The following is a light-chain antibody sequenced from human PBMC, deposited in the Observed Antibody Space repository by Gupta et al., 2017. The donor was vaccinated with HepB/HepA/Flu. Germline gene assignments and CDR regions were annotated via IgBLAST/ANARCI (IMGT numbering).Light chain of an antibody. V-gene: IGLV1-44*01. CDR1: STNNRSNN. Sequence: SVLTQPPSASGPPGQRATTSCSGVSTNNRSNNVNWYGQLPGVAPKPLISSNDQRPSGVPDRVSGSKSGTSAALAISGLQSEDEADYYCAAWEDSLTGYYVFGTGTQVTVL. J-gene: IGLJ1*01. CDR2: SND. CDR3: AAWEDSLTGYYV.